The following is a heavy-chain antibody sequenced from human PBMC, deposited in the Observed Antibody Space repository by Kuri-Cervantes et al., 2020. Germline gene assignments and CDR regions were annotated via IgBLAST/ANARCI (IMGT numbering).Heavy chain of an antibody. CDR2: IIPIFGTA. V-gene: IGHV1-69*06. J-gene: IGHJ4*02. D-gene: IGHD1-26*01. CDR3: ARDKFGIVGATPLDY. CDR1: GYTFTSYG. Sequence: SVKVSCKASGYTFTSYGISWVRQAPGQGLEWMGGIIPIFGTANYAQKFQGRVTITADKSTSTAYMELSSLRSEDTAVYYCARDKFGIVGATPLDYWGQGTLVTVSS.